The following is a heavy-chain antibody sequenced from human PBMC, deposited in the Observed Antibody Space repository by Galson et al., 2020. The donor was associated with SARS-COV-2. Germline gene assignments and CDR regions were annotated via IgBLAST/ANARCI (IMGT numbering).Heavy chain of an antibody. Sequence: SETLSLTCTVSGGSIRRSNHYWAWIRQPPGRGLEWIGSFYSSGSTNYNPSLKSRVTISVDTSSRNLFSLKLYSVTAADTAIYYCARDENGYYRRWGQGILVTVSS. V-gene: IGHV4-39*02. J-gene: IGHJ4*02. CDR3: ARDENGYYRR. D-gene: IGHD1-26*01. CDR1: GGSIRRSNHY. CDR2: FYSSGST.